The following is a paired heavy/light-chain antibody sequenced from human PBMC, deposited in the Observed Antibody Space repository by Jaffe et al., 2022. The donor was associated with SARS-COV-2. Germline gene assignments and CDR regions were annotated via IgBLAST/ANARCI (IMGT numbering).Heavy chain of an antibody. V-gene: IGHV3-48*01. CDR3: TSGVSSWDFDY. CDR2: ISRSGSTI. Sequence: EVQLVESGGGLVQPGGSLRLSCAASGFTFSTYSINWVRQAPGKGLQWVSYISRSGSTIFYADSVKGRFTISRDNAKNSLYLQMNSLRVEDTAVYYCTSGVSSWDFDYWGQGTLVTVSS. D-gene: IGHD6-13*01. J-gene: IGHJ4*02. CDR1: GFTFSTYS.
Light chain of an antibody. CDR2: DAS. Sequence: EIVLTQSPATLSLSPGERATLSCRASQSVSSSLAWYQQKPGQAPRLLIYDASNRATGIPARFSGSGSGTDFTLTISSLEPEDFAVYYCQQRSIWPLTFGGGTKVESK. J-gene: IGKJ4*01. V-gene: IGKV3-11*01. CDR3: QQRSIWPLT. CDR1: QSVSSS.